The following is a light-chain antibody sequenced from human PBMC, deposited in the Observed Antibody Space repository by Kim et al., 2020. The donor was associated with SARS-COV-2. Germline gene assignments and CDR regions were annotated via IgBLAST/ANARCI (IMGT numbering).Light chain of an antibody. CDR2: DVN. Sequence: GQSIAISCTGTSSDVGGHNFVSWYQQYPGKVPKLMIYDVNERPSGVSDRFSGSKSGNTASLIISGLQAEDEADYYCSSFTSRHTWVFGGGTQLTVL. CDR1: SSDVGGHNF. J-gene: IGLJ3*02. V-gene: IGLV2-14*03. CDR3: SSFTSRHTWV.